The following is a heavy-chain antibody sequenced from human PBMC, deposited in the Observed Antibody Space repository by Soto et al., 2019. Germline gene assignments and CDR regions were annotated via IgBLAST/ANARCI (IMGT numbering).Heavy chain of an antibody. J-gene: IGHJ6*03. CDR1: AFNFIRHW. D-gene: IGHD3-10*01. Sequence: GGSMRLSCAASAFNFIRHWMHWVGQTPGKGLQWVGVIWSDGSNQRYAESVKGRFTISRDNSKNTLYLQMNSLRAEDTAVYYCARERTFGENNHNYMDVWGTGITVTVSS. CDR3: ARERTFGENNHNYMDV. V-gene: IGHV3-33*01. CDR2: IWSDGSNQ.